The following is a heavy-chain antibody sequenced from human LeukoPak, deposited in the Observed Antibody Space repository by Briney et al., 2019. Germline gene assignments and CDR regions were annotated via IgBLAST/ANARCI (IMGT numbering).Heavy chain of an antibody. CDR1: GFTFSAYS. J-gene: IGHJ4*02. D-gene: IGHD6-19*01. CDR2: IGSRSSYI. CDR3: ARTVAGTFDY. V-gene: IGHV3-21*01. Sequence: PGGSLRLSCAASGFTFSAYSMNWDRQAPGKGLEWVSSIGSRSSYIYYADSLKGRFTISRDNAKNSLYLQMNSLRAEDTAVYYCARTVAGTFDYWGQGTLVTVSS.